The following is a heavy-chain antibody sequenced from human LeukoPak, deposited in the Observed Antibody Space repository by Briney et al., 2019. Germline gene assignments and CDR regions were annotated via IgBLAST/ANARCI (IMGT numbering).Heavy chain of an antibody. CDR2: IYYSGST. CDR3: AVSSSSRRNWFDP. Sequence: ETLSLTCTVSGGSISSYYWSWIRQPPGKGLEWIGYIYYSGSTNYNPSLKSRVTISVDTSKNQFSLKLSSVTAADTAVYYCAVSSSSRRNWFDPWGQGTLVTVSS. V-gene: IGHV4-59*01. CDR1: GGSISSYY. J-gene: IGHJ5*02. D-gene: IGHD6-13*01.